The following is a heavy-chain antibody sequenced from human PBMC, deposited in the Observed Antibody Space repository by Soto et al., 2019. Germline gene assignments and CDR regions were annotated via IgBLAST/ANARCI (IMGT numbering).Heavy chain of an antibody. CDR2: IYYSGST. CDR3: ARDKITGLFDY. D-gene: IGHD2-8*02. Sequence: SETLSLTCTVSGGSIISGDYYWIWIRQPPGKGLEWIGYIYYSGSTYYNPSLKSRVTISVDTSKNQFSLKLTSVTAADTAVYYCARDKITGLFDYWGQGTPVTVSS. CDR1: GGSIISGDYY. V-gene: IGHV4-30-4*01. J-gene: IGHJ4*02.